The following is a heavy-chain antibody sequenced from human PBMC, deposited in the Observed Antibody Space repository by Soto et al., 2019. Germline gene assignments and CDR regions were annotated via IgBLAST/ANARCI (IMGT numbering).Heavy chain of an antibody. Sequence: EVQLLESGGGLVQPGGSLRLSCAASGFTFSSYAMSWVRQAPGKGLECVSAISGSGGSTYYADSVKGRFTIYRDNSKNTLYLQMNSLRAEDTAVYYCAKDRSGSYSPIWYFDLWGRGTLVTVSS. CDR3: AKDRSGSYSPIWYFDL. CDR1: GFTFSSYA. D-gene: IGHD1-26*01. J-gene: IGHJ2*01. V-gene: IGHV3-23*01. CDR2: ISGSGGST.